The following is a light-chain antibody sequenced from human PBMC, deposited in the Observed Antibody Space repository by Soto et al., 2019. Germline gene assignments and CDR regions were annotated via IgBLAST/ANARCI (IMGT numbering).Light chain of an antibody. CDR1: SSDVGGYNY. CDR3: CSYAGSHFL. J-gene: IGLJ2*01. Sequence: QSALTQPRSVSGSPGQSVTISCTGTSSDVGGYNYVSWYQQHPGKAPKLMIYDVSQRPSGVPDRFSGSKSGNTASLTISGLQAEDEADYYCCSYAGSHFLFGGATKVTVL. CDR2: DVS. V-gene: IGLV2-11*01.